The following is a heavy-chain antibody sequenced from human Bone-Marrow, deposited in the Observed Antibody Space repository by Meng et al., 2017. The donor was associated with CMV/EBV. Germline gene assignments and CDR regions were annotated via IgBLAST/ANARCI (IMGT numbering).Heavy chain of an antibody. CDR2: IRSKVNGGTT. J-gene: IGHJ4*02. V-gene: IGHV3-49*04. D-gene: IGHD6-13*01. CDR3: TRVYIAADGVAFDD. CDR1: GFTIGDYA. Sequence: GGSLRLSCTASGFTIGDYAMSWVRQAPGKGLEWVGFIRSKVNGGTTEYAASVKGRFTISRDDSKTIAYLQMNSLKSEDTAVYYCTRVYIAADGVAFDDWSQGALVTVSS.